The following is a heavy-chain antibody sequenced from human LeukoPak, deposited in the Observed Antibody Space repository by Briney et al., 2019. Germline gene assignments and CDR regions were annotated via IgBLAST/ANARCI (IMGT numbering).Heavy chain of an antibody. J-gene: IGHJ6*03. CDR3: ARDLWGDIAAADNYYYYYMDV. Sequence: GALVKVSCKASGYTFTGYYMHWVRQAPGQGLEWMGWINPNSGGTNYAQKFQGRVTMTRDTSISTAYMELSRLRSDDTAVYYCARDLWGDIAAADNYYYYYMDVWGKGTTVTVSS. D-gene: IGHD6-13*01. V-gene: IGHV1-2*02. CDR1: GYTFTGYY. CDR2: INPNSGGT.